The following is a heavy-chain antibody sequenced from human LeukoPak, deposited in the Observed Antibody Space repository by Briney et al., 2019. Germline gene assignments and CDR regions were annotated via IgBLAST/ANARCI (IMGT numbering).Heavy chain of an antibody. D-gene: IGHD6-19*01. CDR3: ARDLEAVAGTSLAY. CDR1: GFTFSSYT. J-gene: IGHJ4*02. V-gene: IGHV3-21*01. CDR2: ISSSSSYI. Sequence: GGSLRLSCAASGFTFSSYTMGWVRQAPGKGLEWVSSISSSSSYIYYADSVKGRFTISRDNAKNSLYLQMNSLRAEDTAVYYCARDLEAVAGTSLAYWGQGTLVTVSS.